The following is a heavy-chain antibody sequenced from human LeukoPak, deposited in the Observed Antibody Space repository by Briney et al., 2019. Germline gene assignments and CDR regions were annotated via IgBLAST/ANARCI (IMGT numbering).Heavy chain of an antibody. CDR1: GGSFSGYY. CDR3: ARGGYSGYDFWFDP. CDR2: INHSGST. Sequence: SETLSLTCAVYGGSFSGYYWSWIRQPPGKGLEWIGEINHSGSTNYNPSLKSRVTISVDTSKNQFSLKPSSVTAADTAIYYCARGGYSGYDFWFDPWGQGTLVTVSS. J-gene: IGHJ5*02. V-gene: IGHV4-34*01. D-gene: IGHD5-12*01.